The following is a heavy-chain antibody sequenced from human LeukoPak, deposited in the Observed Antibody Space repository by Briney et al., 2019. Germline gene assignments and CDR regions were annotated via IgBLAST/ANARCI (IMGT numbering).Heavy chain of an antibody. CDR1: GFTFRSHD. CDR2: ISASGGST. V-gene: IGHV3-23*01. J-gene: IGHJ4*02. Sequence: GGSLRLSCAASGFTFRSHDMSWVRQAPGKGLEWVSGISASGGSTFYADSVKGRFTISRDNSKNTLYLQMNGLRAEDTVVYYCARGISSGWSSHWGQGTLVTVSS. CDR3: ARGISSGWSSH. D-gene: IGHD6-19*01.